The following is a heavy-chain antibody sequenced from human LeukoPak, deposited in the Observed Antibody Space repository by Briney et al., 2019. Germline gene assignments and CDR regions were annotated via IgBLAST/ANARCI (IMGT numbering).Heavy chain of an antibody. CDR3: ARGRIYAFDI. V-gene: IGHV3-48*02. Sequence: GGSLRLSCAASGFTFSSFSMNWVRQAPGKGLEWVSYIGSGSDSIHYADSVRGRFTISRDNAKNSLYLQMNSLRDEDTAVYYCARGRIYAFDIWGQGTMVTVSS. J-gene: IGHJ3*02. CDR2: IGSGSDSI. CDR1: GFTFSSFS. D-gene: IGHD2-15*01.